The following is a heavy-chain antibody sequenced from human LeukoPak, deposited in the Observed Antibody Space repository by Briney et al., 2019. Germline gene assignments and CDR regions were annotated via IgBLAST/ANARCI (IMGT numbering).Heavy chain of an antibody. Sequence: GASVKVSCKASGYTFTSLGISWVRQAPGQGLEWMGWIRPSTGDTDYALNLQGRVTLTTDTSTSTAYMELRSLRSDDTAVYYCARVRDYLFDYWGQGTLVTVSS. CDR3: ARVRDYLFDY. J-gene: IGHJ4*02. CDR2: IRPSTGDT. D-gene: IGHD2/OR15-2a*01. V-gene: IGHV1-18*01. CDR1: GYTFTSLG.